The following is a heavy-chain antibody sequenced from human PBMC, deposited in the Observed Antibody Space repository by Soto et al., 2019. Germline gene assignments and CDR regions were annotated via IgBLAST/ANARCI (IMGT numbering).Heavy chain of an antibody. Sequence: SETLSLTCTVSGGSISSYYWSWIRQPPGKGLEWIGYIYYSGSTNYNPSLKSRVTISVDTSKNQFSLKLSSVTAADTAVYYCARDGSGHGDFPYFDYWGQGTLVTVSS. CDR2: IYYSGST. V-gene: IGHV4-59*01. CDR1: GGSISSYY. CDR3: ARDGSGHGDFPYFDY. J-gene: IGHJ4*02. D-gene: IGHD4-17*01.